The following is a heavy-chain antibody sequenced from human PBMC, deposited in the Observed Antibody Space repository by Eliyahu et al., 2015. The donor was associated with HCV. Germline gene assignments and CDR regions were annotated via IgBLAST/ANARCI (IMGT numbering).Heavy chain of an antibody. Sequence: QLQLQASGPGLVKPSETLSLTCXVSGDXISRSHYYWGWIRQTPGKGLEWIVSIDYSGRTSYNPSLKRRVTASVDTSKNQFSLKLTSVTAADAAVYYCARHHTGAEYFQFWGQGTLVTVSS. CDR3: ARHHTGAEYFQF. J-gene: IGHJ1*01. CDR2: IDYSGRT. V-gene: IGHV4-39*01. CDR1: GDXISRSHYY. D-gene: IGHD5-18*01.